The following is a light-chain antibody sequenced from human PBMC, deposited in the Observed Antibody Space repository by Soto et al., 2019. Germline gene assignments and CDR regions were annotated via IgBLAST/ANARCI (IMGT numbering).Light chain of an antibody. CDR1: QSVSSY. CDR3: QQRSNWPPLFT. V-gene: IGKV3-11*01. J-gene: IGKJ3*01. Sequence: EIVLTQSPATLSLSPGERATLSCRASQSVSSYLAWYQQKPGQAPRLLIYDASNRATGIPARFSGSGSVTDFTLTISILDPEDFAVYYCQQRSNWPPLFTFGPGTKVDIK. CDR2: DAS.